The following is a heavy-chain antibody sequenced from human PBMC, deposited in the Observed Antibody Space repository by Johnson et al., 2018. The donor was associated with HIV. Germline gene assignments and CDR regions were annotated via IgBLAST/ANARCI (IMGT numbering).Heavy chain of an antibody. Sequence: QVQLVESGGGVVQPGRSLRLSCAVSGIIFSHYGMHWVRQAPGKGLEWVALISYDGTKTYYVDSVKARFTISRDNSKNTLYLQMNSLRAEDTAVYYCAKDLNVITMIVGSDAFDIWGQGTMVTVSS. CDR3: AKDLNVITMIVGSDAFDI. J-gene: IGHJ3*02. CDR2: ISYDGTKT. V-gene: IGHV3-30*18. D-gene: IGHD3-22*01. CDR1: GIIFSHYG.